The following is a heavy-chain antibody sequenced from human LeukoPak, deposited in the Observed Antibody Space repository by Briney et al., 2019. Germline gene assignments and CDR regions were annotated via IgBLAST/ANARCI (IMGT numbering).Heavy chain of an antibody. D-gene: IGHD3-10*01. J-gene: IGHJ6*02. CDR3: ARAVDGSGSYWDYYYGMDV. CDR2: ISISGSTI. Sequence: TGGSLRLSCAASGFTFSDYYMTWIRQAPGKGLEWVSYISISGSTIYYADSVKGRFTISRDNAKNSLYLQMNSLRAEDTAVYYCARAVDGSGSYWDYYYGMDVWGQGTTVTVSS. V-gene: IGHV3-11*01. CDR1: GFTFSDYY.